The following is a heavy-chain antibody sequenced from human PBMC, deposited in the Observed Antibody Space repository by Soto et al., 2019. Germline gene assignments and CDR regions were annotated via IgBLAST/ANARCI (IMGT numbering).Heavy chain of an antibody. CDR2: ISGSGGST. Sequence: EVQLLESGGGLVQPGGSLRLSCAASGFTFSSYAMNWVRQAPGKGLEWVSVISGSGGSTYYADSVKGRFTNSRDNFKNTLYLQMDRLRAEDTGVYYGAKRAHGLYFDYWGQGTLVTVSS. CDR3: AKRAHGLYFDY. CDR1: GFTFSSYA. J-gene: IGHJ4*02. V-gene: IGHV3-23*01.